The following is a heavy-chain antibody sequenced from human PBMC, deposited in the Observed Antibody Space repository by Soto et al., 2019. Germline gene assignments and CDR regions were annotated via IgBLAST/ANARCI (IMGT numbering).Heavy chain of an antibody. V-gene: IGHV3-21*01. CDR1: GFTFSSYS. J-gene: IGHJ6*02. D-gene: IGHD5-12*01. Sequence: PGGSLRLSCAASGFTFSSYSMNWVRQAPGKGLEWVSSISSSSSYIYYADSVKGRFTISRDNAKNSLYLQMNSLRAEDTAVYYCARDPHSSGYLYYYYYRMDVWGQGTTVTVSS. CDR3: ARDPHSSGYLYYYYYRMDV. CDR2: ISSSSSYI.